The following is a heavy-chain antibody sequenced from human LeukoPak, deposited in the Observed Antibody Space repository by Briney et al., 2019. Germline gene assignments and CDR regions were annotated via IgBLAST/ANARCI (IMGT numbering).Heavy chain of an antibody. Sequence: SETLSLTCSVSGGSISSLYWSWIRQPPGKGLEWIGYTYYTGSTNYNPSLKSRVTMFVDMSKNQFSLRLSSVTAADTAVYYCARHRAYSSSSPFDYWGRGTLVTVSS. D-gene: IGHD6-6*01. CDR2: TYYTGST. CDR1: GGSISSLY. J-gene: IGHJ4*02. CDR3: ARHRAYSSSSPFDY. V-gene: IGHV4-59*08.